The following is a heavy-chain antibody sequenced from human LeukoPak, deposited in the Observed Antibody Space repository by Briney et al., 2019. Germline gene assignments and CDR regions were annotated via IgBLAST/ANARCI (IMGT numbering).Heavy chain of an antibody. J-gene: IGHJ4*02. CDR1: GFTFSSYS. CDR2: ISSSSSYI. D-gene: IGHD1-7*01. V-gene: IGHV3-21*01. CDR3: AREAGTTSGELDY. Sequence: GGSLRLSCAASGFTFSSYSMNWVRQAPGQGLEWVSSISSSSSYIYYADSVKGRFTISRDNAKNSLYLQMNSLRAEDTAVYYCAREAGTTSGELDYWGQGTLVTVSS.